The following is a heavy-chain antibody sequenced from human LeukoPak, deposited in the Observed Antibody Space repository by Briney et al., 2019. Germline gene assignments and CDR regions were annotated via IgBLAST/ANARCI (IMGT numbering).Heavy chain of an antibody. J-gene: IGHJ6*03. CDR1: GYTFTSYY. CDR2: INPSGGST. V-gene: IGHV1-46*01. CDR3: ARGPTRGYLDYYYYYYMDV. D-gene: IGHD5-18*01. Sequence: ASVKVSCKASGYTFTSYYMHWVRQAPGQGLEWMGIINPSGGSTNYAQKFQGRVTMTRDMSTSTVYMELSSLRSEDTAVYYCARGPTRGYLDYYYYYYMDVWGKGTTVTVSS.